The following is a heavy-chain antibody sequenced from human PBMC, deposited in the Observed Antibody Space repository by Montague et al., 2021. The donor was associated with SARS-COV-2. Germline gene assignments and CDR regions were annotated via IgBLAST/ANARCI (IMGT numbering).Heavy chain of an antibody. J-gene: IGHJ4*02. D-gene: IGHD2/OR15-2a*01. V-gene: IGHV4-39*02. Sequence: SETLSLTCTVSAGSISTNSYYWAWIRQPPGKGLEWIGSISYSGSTYFNPSLESRLTMSVDTSKNHSSLKLSSVTAADTAVYYCARDDFRWDFDCWGQGTLVTVSS. CDR3: ARDDFRWDFDC. CDR1: AGSISTNSYY. CDR2: ISYSGST.